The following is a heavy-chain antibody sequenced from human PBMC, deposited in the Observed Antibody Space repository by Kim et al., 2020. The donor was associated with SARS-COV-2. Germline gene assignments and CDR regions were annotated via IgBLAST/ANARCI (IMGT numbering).Heavy chain of an antibody. V-gene: IGHV1-69*01. J-gene: IGHJ6*02. D-gene: IGHD2-15*01. CDR3: ARGYCSGGSCYDYGMDV. Sequence: FQGRVTITADESTSTAYMELSSLRSEDTAVYYCARGYCSGGSCYDYGMDVWGQGTTVTVSS.